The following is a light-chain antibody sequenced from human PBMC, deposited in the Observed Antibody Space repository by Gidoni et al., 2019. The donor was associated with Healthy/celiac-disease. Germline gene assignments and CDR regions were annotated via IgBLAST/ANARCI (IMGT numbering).Light chain of an antibody. V-gene: IGKV1-13*02. CDR2: DAS. Sequence: SLSASVGDRVTITCRASQGISSALAWYQQKPGKAPKLLIYDASSLESGVPSRFSGSGSGTDFTLTISSLQPEDFATYYCQQFNSYPALGGGTKVEIK. CDR1: QGISSA. J-gene: IGKJ4*01. CDR3: QQFNSYPA.